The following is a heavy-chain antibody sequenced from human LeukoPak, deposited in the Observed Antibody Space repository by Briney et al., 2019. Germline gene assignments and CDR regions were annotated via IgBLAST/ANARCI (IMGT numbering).Heavy chain of an antibody. J-gene: IGHJ6*02. V-gene: IGHV4-59*08. CDR1: GGSISSYY. D-gene: IGHD2-2*01. CDR2: IYYSGTT. CDR3: AGRRRSSTSLYYYYGMDV. Sequence: PSETLSLTCTVSGGSISSYYWTWIRQPPGKGLEWIGCIYYSGTTNYNPSLKSRVTISVDTSKNQFSLKLSSVTAADTAVYYCAGRRRSSTSLYYYYGMDVWGQGTTVTVSS.